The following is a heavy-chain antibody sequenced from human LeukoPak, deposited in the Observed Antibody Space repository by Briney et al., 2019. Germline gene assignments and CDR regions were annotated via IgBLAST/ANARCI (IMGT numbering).Heavy chain of an antibody. D-gene: IGHD5-12*01. Sequence: GRSLRLSCAASGFIFRNYAPHWVRQAPGRGLEWVAVFWSDGRSNFYAESVKGRFTISRDNSKNTLYLQMNSLRAEDTAVYYCARDGGYSAEFDHWGQGTLVTVSS. V-gene: IGHV3-33*01. CDR2: FWSDGRSN. CDR3: ARDGGYSAEFDH. J-gene: IGHJ4*02. CDR1: GFIFRNYA.